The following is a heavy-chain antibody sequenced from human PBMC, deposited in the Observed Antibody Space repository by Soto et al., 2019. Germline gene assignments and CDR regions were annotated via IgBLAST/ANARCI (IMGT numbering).Heavy chain of an antibody. CDR1: GASISGFY. Sequence: SETLSLTCTVSGASISGFYWSWIRKSAGKGLEWIGRIDTSGNTNYNPSLKSRVTMSVDTSKKQFSLKLTSVTAADTAVYYCARYSNNWFQTEGMDVWGQGTTVTVSS. V-gene: IGHV4-4*07. J-gene: IGHJ6*02. D-gene: IGHD6-13*01. CDR3: ARYSNNWFQTEGMDV. CDR2: IDTSGNT.